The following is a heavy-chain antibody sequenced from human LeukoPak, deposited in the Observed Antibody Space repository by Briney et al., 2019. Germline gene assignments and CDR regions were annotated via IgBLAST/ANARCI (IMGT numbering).Heavy chain of an antibody. CDR1: GFTFSNAW. CDR3: TTTGTTTTRFVDY. V-gene: IGHV3-15*01. CDR2: IIRKTDGGAT. J-gene: IGHJ4*02. Sequence: GGSLRLSCAASGFTFSNAWMSWVRQAPGKGLEWVGRIIRKTDGGATDYAAPVKGRFTISRDDSKDTVYLQMNGLKTEDTAVYYCTTTGTTTTRFVDYWGQGTLVTVSS. D-gene: IGHD1-26*01.